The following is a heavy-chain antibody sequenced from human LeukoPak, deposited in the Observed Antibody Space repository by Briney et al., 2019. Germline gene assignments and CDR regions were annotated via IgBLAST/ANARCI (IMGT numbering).Heavy chain of an antibody. D-gene: IGHD4-17*01. CDR1: RGSIRSGGYY. V-gene: IGHV4-31*03. Sequence: SATLSLTCTVPRGSIRSGGYYWSCIHQHPGKGLEWIGYIYYSGSTYYNPSLKSRVTISVNTSKNQFTLKLSSVTAADTAVYYSARATRDYERVFWGQGTLVTVSS. CDR3: ARATRDYERVF. CDR2: IYYSGST. J-gene: IGHJ4*02.